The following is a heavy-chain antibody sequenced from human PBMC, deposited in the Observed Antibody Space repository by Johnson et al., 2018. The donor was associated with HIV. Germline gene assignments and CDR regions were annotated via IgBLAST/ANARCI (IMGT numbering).Heavy chain of an antibody. V-gene: IGHV3-9*01. CDR3: AGYSSSWYDAFDI. D-gene: IGHD6-13*01. Sequence: HLVESGGGLVQPGRSLRLSCAASGFTFDDYAMHWVRQAPGKGLEWVSGISWNSGSIGYADSVKGRFTISRDNAKNSLYLQMNSLRAEDTALYYCAGYSSSWYDAFDIWGQGTMVTVSS. CDR2: ISWNSGSI. CDR1: GFTFDDYA. J-gene: IGHJ3*02.